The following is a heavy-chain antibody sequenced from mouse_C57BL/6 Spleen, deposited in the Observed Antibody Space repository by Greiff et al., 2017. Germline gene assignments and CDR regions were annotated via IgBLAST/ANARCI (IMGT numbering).Heavy chain of an antibody. V-gene: IGHV2-6-1*01. CDR2: IWSDGST. J-gene: IGHJ4*01. CDR1: GFSLTSYG. Sequence: VQLQESGPGLVAPSQSLSITCTVSGFSLTSYGVPWVRQPPGKGLEWLVVIWSDGSTTYNSALKSRLSISKDNSKSQVFLKMNSLQTDDTAMYYCARHPIFGNYAMDDWGQGTSVTVSS. CDR3: ARHPIFGNYAMDD. D-gene: IGHD1-1*01.